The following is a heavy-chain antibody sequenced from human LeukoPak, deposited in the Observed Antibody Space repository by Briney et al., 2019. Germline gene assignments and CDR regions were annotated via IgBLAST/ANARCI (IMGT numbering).Heavy chain of an antibody. CDR2: IYYGGST. CDR3: ATWSYQDAFDI. J-gene: IGHJ3*02. CDR1: GGSISSYY. V-gene: IGHV4-59*01. D-gene: IGHD1-26*01. Sequence: SETLSLTCTVSGGSISSYYWSWIRQPPGKGLEWIGYIYYGGSTNYNPSLKSRVTISVDTSKNQFTLKLSSVTAADTAVYYCATWSYQDAFDIWGQGTMVTVSS.